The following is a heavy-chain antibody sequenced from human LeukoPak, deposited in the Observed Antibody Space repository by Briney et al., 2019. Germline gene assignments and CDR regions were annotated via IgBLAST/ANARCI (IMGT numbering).Heavy chain of an antibody. J-gene: IGHJ4*02. V-gene: IGHV3-15*01. CDR3: TTYWGNGGTYFFFDY. CDR1: GFTFSSYA. Sequence: PGGSLRLSCAASGFTFSSYALNWVRQAPGKGLEWVGRIKSKTDGGTTEYAARVKGRFTISRDDSKNTPSLQMNSLKTEDTAVYYCTTYWGNGGTYFFFDYWGQGTLVTVSS. D-gene: IGHD1-26*01. CDR2: IKSKTDGGTT.